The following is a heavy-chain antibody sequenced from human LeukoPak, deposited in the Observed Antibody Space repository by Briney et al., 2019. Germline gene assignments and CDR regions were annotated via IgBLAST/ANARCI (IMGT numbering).Heavy chain of an antibody. CDR2: INPNSGGT. V-gene: IGHV1-2*02. Sequence: ASVKVSCKASGYTFTSYNMYWVRQAPGPGLEWLGWINPNSGGTNYAQKFQGRVTMTRDTSISTAYMELSRLRSDDTAVYYCATYYGYDGEYYFDYWGQGTLVTVSS. CDR1: GYTFTSYN. D-gene: IGHD5-12*01. CDR3: ATYYGYDGEYYFDY. J-gene: IGHJ4*02.